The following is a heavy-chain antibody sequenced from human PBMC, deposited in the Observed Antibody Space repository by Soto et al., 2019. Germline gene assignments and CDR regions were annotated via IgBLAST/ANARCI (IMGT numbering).Heavy chain of an antibody. J-gene: IGHJ6*03. D-gene: IGHD3-22*01. CDR3: ARAYHLLDYYTYYYYMDV. Sequence: SSETLSLTCAVSSASISSTNWWSWVRQPPEKGLEWIGEIYQSGNTNYNPSLKSRVTISLDKSNNQFSLTLTSVTAADTAVYYCARAYHLLDYYTYYYYMDVWGKGTTVTVSS. CDR1: SASISSTNW. CDR2: IYQSGNT. V-gene: IGHV4-4*02.